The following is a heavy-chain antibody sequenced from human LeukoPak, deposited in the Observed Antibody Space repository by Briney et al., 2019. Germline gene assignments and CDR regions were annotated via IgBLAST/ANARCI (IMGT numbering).Heavy chain of an antibody. CDR2: ISYDGSNK. CDR3: AREDGWGEGDY. Sequence: GRSLRLSCAASGFTFSSYGMHWVRQAPGKGLEWVAVISYDGSNKYYADSVKGRFTISRDNSKNTLYLQMNSLRAEDTAVYYCAREDGWGEGDYWGQGTLVTVSS. D-gene: IGHD3-16*01. J-gene: IGHJ4*02. V-gene: IGHV3-30*03. CDR1: GFTFSSYG.